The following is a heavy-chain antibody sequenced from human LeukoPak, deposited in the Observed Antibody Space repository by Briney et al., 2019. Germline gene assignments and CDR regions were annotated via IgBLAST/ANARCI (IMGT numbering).Heavy chain of an antibody. Sequence: PSETLSLTCTVSGGSIGTYYWSWIRQPPGKGLEWIGCIYNSGSTNYNPSLKSRLTISVDTSKNQFSLKLSSVTAADTAVYYCAREKGQQLNAFDIWGQGTMVTVSS. V-gene: IGHV4-59*01. D-gene: IGHD6-13*01. CDR3: AREKGQQLNAFDI. CDR2: IYNSGST. CDR1: GGSIGTYY. J-gene: IGHJ3*02.